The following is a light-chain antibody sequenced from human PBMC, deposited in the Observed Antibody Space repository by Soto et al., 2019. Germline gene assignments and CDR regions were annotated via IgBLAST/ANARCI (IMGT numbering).Light chain of an antibody. J-gene: IGLJ2*01. CDR1: SSDVGAYNY. CDR3: GSYTTSGSVV. CDR2: DVN. Sequence: QSALTQPASVSGSPGQSIAISCIGTSSDVGAYNYVSWYQQHPGKAPKLVIYDVNNRPSGVSNRFSGSKSGSTASLTISGLQAEDEADYYCGSYTTSGSVVFGGGTKLTVL. V-gene: IGLV2-14*03.